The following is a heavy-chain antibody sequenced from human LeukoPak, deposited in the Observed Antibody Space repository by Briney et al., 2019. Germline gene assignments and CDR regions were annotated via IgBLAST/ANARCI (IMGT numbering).Heavy chain of an antibody. CDR3: ARGYCSGGSCYLIDY. CDR1: GGSISSYY. V-gene: IGHV4-4*07. Sequence: PSETLSLTCTVSGGSISSYYWSWIRQPAGKGLEWIGRIYTSGSTNYNPSLKSRVTMSVDTSKNQFSLKLSSVTAADTAVYYCARGYCSGGSCYLIDYWGQGTLVTVSS. J-gene: IGHJ4*02. CDR2: IYTSGST. D-gene: IGHD2-15*01.